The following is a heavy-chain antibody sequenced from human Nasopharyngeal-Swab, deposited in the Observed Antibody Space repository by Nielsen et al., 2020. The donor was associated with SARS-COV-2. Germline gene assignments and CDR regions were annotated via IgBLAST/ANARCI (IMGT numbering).Heavy chain of an antibody. CDR2: INPNSGST. J-gene: IGHJ4*02. CDR1: GYTFTGYH. D-gene: IGHD3-22*01. V-gene: IGHV1-46*01. Sequence: ASVKVSCKASGYTFTGYHMHWVRQAPGQGLEWMGRINPNSGSTSYAQKFQGRVTMTRDTSTSTVYMELSSLRSEDTAVYYCARTGRDRAGAYDSSGYTFDYWGQGTLVTVSS. CDR3: ARTGRDRAGAYDSSGYTFDY.